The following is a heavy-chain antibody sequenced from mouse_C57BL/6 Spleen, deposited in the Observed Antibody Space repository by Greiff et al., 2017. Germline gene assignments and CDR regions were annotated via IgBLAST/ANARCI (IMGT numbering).Heavy chain of an antibody. CDR3: AILDYYYGSKPTR. Sequence: QVHVKQPGAELVKPGASVKVSCKASGYTFTSYWMHWVKQRPGQGLEWIGRIHPSDSDTNYNQKFKGKATLTVDKSSSTAYMQLSSLTSEDSAVYYCAILDYYYGSKPTRWGQGTLVTVSA. J-gene: IGHJ3*01. D-gene: IGHD1-1*01. CDR1: GYTFTSYW. CDR2: IHPSDSDT. V-gene: IGHV1-74*01.